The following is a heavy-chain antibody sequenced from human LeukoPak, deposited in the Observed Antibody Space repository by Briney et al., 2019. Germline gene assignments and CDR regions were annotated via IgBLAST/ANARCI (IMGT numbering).Heavy chain of an antibody. V-gene: IGHV7-4-1*02. Sequence: RASVKVSCKASGYSFNSQGMNWVRQAPGQRLEWMGWINTHSGNPTYAQGFTGRFVFSLYASVSTAYLQISSLKAEDTAIYYCEKEILRFDLWGQGTMVTVSS. CDR1: GYSFNSQG. CDR2: INTHSGNP. CDR3: EKEILRFDL. J-gene: IGHJ3*01.